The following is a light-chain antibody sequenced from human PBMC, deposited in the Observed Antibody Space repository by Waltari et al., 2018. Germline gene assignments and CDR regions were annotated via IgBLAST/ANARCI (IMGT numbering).Light chain of an antibody. CDR3: MIWHGSAAV. J-gene: IGLJ7*01. CDR2: YKSDSDK. CDR1: SGINVGTYR. Sequence: QAVLTQPSSLSATPGASASLTCTLRSGINVGTYRIYWYPKKPGSPPQYLLRYKSDSDKQQGSGVPSRFSGSKDVSANAGILLISGLQSEDEADYYCMIWHGSAAVFGGGTQLTVL. V-gene: IGLV5-45*03.